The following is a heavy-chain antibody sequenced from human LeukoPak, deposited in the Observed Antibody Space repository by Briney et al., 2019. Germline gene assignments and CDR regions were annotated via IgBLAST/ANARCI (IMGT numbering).Heavy chain of an antibody. CDR3: TGSGTYLLGRGF. CDR1: GVNFSNAR. D-gene: IGHD1-26*01. Sequence: GGSLRLSCVVSGVNFSNARMTWVRQAPGNGPEWVGLIKSKIKGGTTDYAAPVEGRFTISRDDSINTLYLQMNSLKTEDTAVYYCTGSGTYLLGRGFWGQGTLVTVSA. J-gene: IGHJ4*02. CDR2: IKSKIKGGTT. V-gene: IGHV3-15*01.